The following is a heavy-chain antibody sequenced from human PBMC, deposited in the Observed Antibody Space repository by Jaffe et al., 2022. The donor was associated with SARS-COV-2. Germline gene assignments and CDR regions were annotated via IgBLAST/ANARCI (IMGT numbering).Heavy chain of an antibody. D-gene: IGHD3-3*01. CDR2: ISGSGSIT. CDR1: GFTFSSYA. CDR3: AKEGGPTYFDFWGANKYYYHGMDV. Sequence: EVRLLESGGDLVQPGGSLRLSCAASGFTFSSYAMTWVRQAPGKGLEWVSGISGSGSITYYADSVKGRFTISRDNSRNTLFLQMNSLRAEDTAVYYCAKEGGPTYFDFWGANKYYYHGMDVWGQGTTVTVSS. J-gene: IGHJ6*02. V-gene: IGHV3-23*01.